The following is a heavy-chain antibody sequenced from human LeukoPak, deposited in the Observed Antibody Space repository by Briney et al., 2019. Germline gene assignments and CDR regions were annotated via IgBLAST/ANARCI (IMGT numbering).Heavy chain of an antibody. CDR2: IYYSGSA. CDR1: GGAIGSDGYY. J-gene: IGHJ4*02. CDR3: ARGSYYGFSGDS. V-gene: IGHV4-31*03. Sequence: SEILSLTCSVSGGAIGSDGYYWNWIRQHPGKGLEWIGYIYYSGSASYNPSFKSRVTISVDTSKNQFSLRLSSVTAADTAVYYCARGSYYGFSGDSWGQGSLVTVSS. D-gene: IGHD3-10*01.